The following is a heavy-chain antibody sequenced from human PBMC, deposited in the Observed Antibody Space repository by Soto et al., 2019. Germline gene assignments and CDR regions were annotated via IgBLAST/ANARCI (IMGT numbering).Heavy chain of an antibody. CDR3: ASSNDYGVLRGSAALTPLYAFDI. J-gene: IGHJ3*02. CDR2: IYYSGST. CDR1: GGSISSGDYY. D-gene: IGHD4-17*01. Sequence: PSETLSLTCTVSGGSISSGDYYWSWIRQPPGKGLEWIGYIYYSGSTYYNPSLKSRVTISVDTSKNQFSLKLSSVTAADTAVYYCASSNDYGVLRGSAALTPLYAFDIWGQGTMVTVS. V-gene: IGHV4-30-4*01.